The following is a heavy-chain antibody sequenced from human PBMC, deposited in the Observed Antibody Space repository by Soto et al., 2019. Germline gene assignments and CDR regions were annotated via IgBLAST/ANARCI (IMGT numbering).Heavy chain of an antibody. J-gene: IGHJ6*02. Sequence: QVQLVQSGAEVKKPGSSVKVSCKASGGTFSSYTISWVRQAPGQGLEWMGRIIPILGIANYAQKFQGRVTITADKSTSTDYMELSSLRSEDTAVYYCAREGRPYGMDVWGQGTTVTVSS. V-gene: IGHV1-69*08. CDR3: AREGRPYGMDV. D-gene: IGHD2-15*01. CDR1: GGTFSSYT. CDR2: IIPILGIA.